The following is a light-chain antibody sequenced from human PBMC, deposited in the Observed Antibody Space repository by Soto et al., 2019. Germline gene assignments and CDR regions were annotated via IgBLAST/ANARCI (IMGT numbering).Light chain of an antibody. CDR3: AAWEGSLNGLR. Sequence: QSVLTQPPSASGTPGQRVTISCSGSSSNIGSNTVNWYQQLPGTAPKLLIYSNNQRPSGVPDRFSGTKSGTSASLAISGIQTEDDADYYCAAWEGSLNGLRFGGGTELAV. J-gene: IGLJ2*01. CDR2: SNN. V-gene: IGLV1-44*01. CDR1: SSNIGSNT.